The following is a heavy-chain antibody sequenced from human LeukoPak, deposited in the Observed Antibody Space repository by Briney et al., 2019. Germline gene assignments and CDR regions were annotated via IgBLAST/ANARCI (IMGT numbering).Heavy chain of an antibody. CDR3: ARRNGVLTGAPDY. CDR1: GFTFSSYS. Sequence: PGGSLRLSCAASGFTFSSYSMNWVRQAPGKGLEWVSSISSSSYIYYADSVKGRFTISRDNAKNSLYLQMNSLRAEDTAVYYCARRNGVLTGAPDYWGQGTLVIVSS. D-gene: IGHD4/OR15-4a*01. J-gene: IGHJ4*02. CDR2: ISSSSYI. V-gene: IGHV3-21*01.